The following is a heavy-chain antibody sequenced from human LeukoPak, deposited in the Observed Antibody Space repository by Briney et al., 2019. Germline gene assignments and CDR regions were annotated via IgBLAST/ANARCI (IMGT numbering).Heavy chain of an antibody. J-gene: IGHJ4*02. CDR3: AKQYPRIAAAGTQKKLLDY. CDR1: GYTFTAYY. D-gene: IGHD6-25*01. Sequence: GASVKVSCKASGYTFTAYYIHWVRQAPGQGLEWMGWINPNSGATNYAQNFQGRVTMTRDSSISTAYMDLTRLISNDTAVYYCAKQYPRIAAAGTQKKLLDYWGQGTLVTVSS. V-gene: IGHV1-2*02. CDR2: INPNSGAT.